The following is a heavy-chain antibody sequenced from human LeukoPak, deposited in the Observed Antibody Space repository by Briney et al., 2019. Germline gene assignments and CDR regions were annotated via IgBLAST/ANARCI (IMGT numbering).Heavy chain of an antibody. Sequence: SETLSLTCTVSGGSISSRDFYWGWIRQPPGTGLEWIGTIYYSGTTYYNPSLKSRVTISVDTSKNQFSLNLSSVTAADKAMYYCARQGRYFAWFDPWGQGTLVTVSS. CDR1: GGSISSRDFY. CDR3: ARQGRYFAWFDP. J-gene: IGHJ5*02. V-gene: IGHV4-39*01. D-gene: IGHD3-9*01. CDR2: IYYSGTT.